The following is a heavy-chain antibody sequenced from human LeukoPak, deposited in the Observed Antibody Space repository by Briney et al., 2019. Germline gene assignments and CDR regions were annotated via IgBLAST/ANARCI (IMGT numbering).Heavy chain of an antibody. Sequence: GASVKVSCKASGYTFTSYDINWVRQATGQGLEWMGWMNPNSGNTGYAQKFQGRVTMARNTSISTAYMELSSLRSEDTAVYYCARGLGILLHPIHGRKTFDPWGQGTLVTVSS. D-gene: IGHD2-15*01. CDR2: MNPNSGNT. CDR1: GYTFTSYD. J-gene: IGHJ5*02. V-gene: IGHV1-8*01. CDR3: ARGLGILLHPIHGRKTFDP.